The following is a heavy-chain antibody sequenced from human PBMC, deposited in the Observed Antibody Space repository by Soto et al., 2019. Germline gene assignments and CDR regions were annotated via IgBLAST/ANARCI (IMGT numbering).Heavy chain of an antibody. Sequence: ETLSLTCAVYGGSFTGYYWSWIRQPPGKGLEWIGEINHSGSTNYNPSLKSRVTISVDTSKNQFSLKLSSVTAADTAVYYCARAYCSGGSCWAWSNWFDPWGQGTLVTVSS. CDR1: GGSFTGYY. CDR2: INHSGST. CDR3: ARAYCSGGSCWAWSNWFDP. V-gene: IGHV4-34*01. J-gene: IGHJ5*02. D-gene: IGHD2-15*01.